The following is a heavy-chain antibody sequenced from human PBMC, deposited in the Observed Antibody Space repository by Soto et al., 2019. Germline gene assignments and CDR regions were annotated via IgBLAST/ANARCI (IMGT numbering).Heavy chain of an antibody. CDR2: INAGNGNT. D-gene: IGHD2-2*01. J-gene: IGHJ5*02. CDR3: ARADGVGVVGP. Sequence: QVQLVQSGAEEKKPGASVKVSCKASGYTFTSYAMHWVRQAPGQRLEWMGWINAGNGNTKYSQKFQGRVTITRDTSASTAYMELSSRRSEDTAVYYCARADGVGVVGPWGQGTLVTVSS. V-gene: IGHV1-3*05. CDR1: GYTFTSYA.